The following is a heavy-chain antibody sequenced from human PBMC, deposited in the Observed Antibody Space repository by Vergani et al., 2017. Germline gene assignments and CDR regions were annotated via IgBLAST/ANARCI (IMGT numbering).Heavy chain of an antibody. V-gene: IGHV4-59*01. Sequence: QVQLQESGPGLVKPSETLSLTCTVSGGSISSYYWSWIRQPPGKGLEWIGYIYYSGSTNYNPSLKSRVTISVDTSKNQFSLKLSSVTAAETAVYYCARGAYYYDSSGYDQTDYWGQGTLVTVSS. J-gene: IGHJ4*02. D-gene: IGHD3-22*01. CDR1: GGSISSYY. CDR3: ARGAYYYDSSGYDQTDY. CDR2: IYYSGST.